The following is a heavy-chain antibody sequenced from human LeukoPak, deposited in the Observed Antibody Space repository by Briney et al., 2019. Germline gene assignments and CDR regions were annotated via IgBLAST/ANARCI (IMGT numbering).Heavy chain of an antibody. CDR1: GGSFSGYY. CDR2: INHSGST. V-gene: IGHV4-34*01. CDR3: ARGPFSDFWSGYYANWFDP. J-gene: IGHJ5*02. Sequence: KPSETLSLTCAVYGGSFSGYYWSWIRQPPGKGLEWTGEINHSGSTNYNPSLKSRVTISVDTSKNQFSLKLSSVTAADTAVYYCARGPFSDFWSGYYANWFDPWGQGTLVTVSS. D-gene: IGHD3-3*01.